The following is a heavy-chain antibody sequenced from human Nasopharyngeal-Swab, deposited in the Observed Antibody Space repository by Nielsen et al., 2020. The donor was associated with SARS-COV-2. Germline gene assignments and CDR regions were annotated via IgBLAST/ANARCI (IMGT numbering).Heavy chain of an antibody. CDR3: ARAGTGRADPTA. J-gene: IGHJ5*02. CDR1: GFTFRNYG. CDR2: IWYDGTNK. V-gene: IGHV3-33*01. Sequence: GGSLRLSCAASGFTFRNYGMHWVRQAPGKGLEWVANIWYDGTNKYYADSVKGRFTISRDNTKNMLYLQMNSLRAEDSSVYFCARAGTGRADPTAWGQGAPVTVSS. D-gene: IGHD1-1*01.